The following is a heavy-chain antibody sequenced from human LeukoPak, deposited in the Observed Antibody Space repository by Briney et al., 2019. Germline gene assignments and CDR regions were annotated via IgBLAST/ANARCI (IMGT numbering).Heavy chain of an antibody. V-gene: IGHV4-30-2*01. D-gene: IGHD4-17*01. J-gene: IGHJ6*04. CDR3: AMTTTVTTSYYYGMDV. CDR1: GGSISSGGYS. CDR2: IYHSGST. Sequence: PSQTLSLTCAVSGGSISSGGYSWSWIRQPPGKGLEWIGYIYHSGSTYYNPSLKSRVTTSVDRSKNQFSLELSSVTAADTAVYYCAMTTTVTTSYYYGMDVWGKGTTVTVSS.